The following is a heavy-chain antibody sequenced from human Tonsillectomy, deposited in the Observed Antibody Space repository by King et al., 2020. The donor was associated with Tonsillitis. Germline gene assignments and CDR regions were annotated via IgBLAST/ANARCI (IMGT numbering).Heavy chain of an antibody. CDR2: IDYSGNT. Sequence: LQLQESGPGLVKPSETLSLTCIVSGGSISSSSYSWGWIRQPPGKGLEWIGSIDYSGNTYYISSPKSRVTISVDTSQNQFSLKLRSVTAADTAVYYCARHSIYIDVWGKGTTVTVAS. CDR3: ARHSIYIDV. V-gene: IGHV4-39*01. CDR1: GGSISSSSYS. J-gene: IGHJ6*03.